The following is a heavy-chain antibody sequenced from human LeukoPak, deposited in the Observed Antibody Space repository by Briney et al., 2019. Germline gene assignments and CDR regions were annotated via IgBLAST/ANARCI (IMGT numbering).Heavy chain of an antibody. Sequence: PGGSLRLSCAASGFTFTSYCMHWVRQVPGKGLVWVSRINTDGGSTSYVDTVKGRVTMSRDNAKNTLYLQMNSLRAEDTAVYYCVRDVWGDRDSYFDYWGQGTLVTVSS. CDR1: GFTFTSYC. CDR3: VRDVWGDRDSYFDY. V-gene: IGHV3-74*01. CDR2: INTDGGST. J-gene: IGHJ4*02. D-gene: IGHD2-21*01.